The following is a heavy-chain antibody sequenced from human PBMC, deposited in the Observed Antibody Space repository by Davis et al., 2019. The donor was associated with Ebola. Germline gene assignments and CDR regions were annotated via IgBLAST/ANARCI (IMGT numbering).Heavy chain of an antibody. CDR1: GGSISSSNW. V-gene: IGHV4-4*02. CDR3: ARVRQLWLPFDY. Sequence: MPSETLSLTCAVSGGSISSSNWWSWVRQPPGKGLEWIGEIYHSGSTNYNPSLKSRVTISVDKSKNQFSLKLSSVTAADTAVYYCARVRQLWLPFDYWGQGTLVTVSS. J-gene: IGHJ4*02. D-gene: IGHD5-18*01. CDR2: IYHSGST.